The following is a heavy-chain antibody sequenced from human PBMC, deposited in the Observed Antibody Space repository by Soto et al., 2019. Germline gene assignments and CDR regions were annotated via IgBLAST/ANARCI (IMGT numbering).Heavy chain of an antibody. CDR3: ARVTCGGSCYSDY. J-gene: IGHJ4*02. CDR1: GYTFTSYA. D-gene: IGHD2-15*01. V-gene: IGHV1-3*01. Sequence: ASVKVSCKASGYTFTSYAMHWVRQAPGQRLEWMGWINAGNGNTKYSQKIQGRVTITRDTSASTVYMELSSLRSEDTAVYYCARVTCGGSCYSDYWGQGTLVTVSS. CDR2: INAGNGNT.